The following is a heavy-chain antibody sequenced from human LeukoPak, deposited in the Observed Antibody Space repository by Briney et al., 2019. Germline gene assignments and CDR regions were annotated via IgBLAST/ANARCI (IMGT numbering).Heavy chain of an antibody. CDR2: IIPILGIA. D-gene: IGHD5-18*01. J-gene: IGHJ4*02. Sequence: ASVKVSCKASGYTFTSYGISWVRQAPGQGLEWMGRIIPILGIANYAQKFQGRVTITADKSTSTAYMELSSLRSEDTAVYYCARGALRGYSYGYPIDYWGQGTLVTVSS. V-gene: IGHV1-69*04. CDR3: ARGALRGYSYGYPIDY. CDR1: GYTFTSYG.